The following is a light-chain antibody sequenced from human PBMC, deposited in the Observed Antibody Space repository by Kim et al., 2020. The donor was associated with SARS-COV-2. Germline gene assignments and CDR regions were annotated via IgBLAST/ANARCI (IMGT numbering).Light chain of an antibody. CDR3: QHYDSSPS. J-gene: IGKJ5*01. V-gene: IGKV3-20*01. Sequence: LSPWERATLSCRASHSVSSNDLAWYQQKAGQTPRLLIYGASSRATGVPDRFSGSGSGTDFTLTISRLEPEDFAVYYCQHYDSSPSFGQGTRLEIK. CDR2: GAS. CDR1: HSVSSND.